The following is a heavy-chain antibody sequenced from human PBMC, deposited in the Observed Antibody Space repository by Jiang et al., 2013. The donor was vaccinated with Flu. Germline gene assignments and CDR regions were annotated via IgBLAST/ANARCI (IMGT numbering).Heavy chain of an antibody. CDR3: ARRYCSGGSCYSPGVAFDI. D-gene: IGHD2-15*01. J-gene: IGHJ3*02. V-gene: IGHV3-30*04. CDR1: GFTFSSYA. CDR2: ISYDGSNK. Sequence: RLSCAASGFTFSSYAMHWVRQAPGKGLEWVAVISYDGSNKYYADSVKGRFTISRDNSKNTLYLQMNSLRAEDTAVYYCARRYCSGGSCYSPGVAFDIWGQGTMVTVSS.